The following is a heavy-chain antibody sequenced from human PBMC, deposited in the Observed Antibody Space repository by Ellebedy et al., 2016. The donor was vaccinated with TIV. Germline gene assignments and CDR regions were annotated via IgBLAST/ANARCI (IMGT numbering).Heavy chain of an antibody. CDR2: VFHTGRT. D-gene: IGHD3-10*01. V-gene: IGHV4-4*02. CDR3: ARMLTAYYNQYYDDMGV. J-gene: IGHJ6*02. CDR1: GASISTNNW. Sequence: SETLSLXCAVSGASISTNNWWSWVRLPPGNGLEWIGDVFHTGRTNYNPSLKSRATISVEKSKNQFSLLLTSVTAADTAVYYCARMLTAYYNQYYDDMGVWGQGTTVTVS.